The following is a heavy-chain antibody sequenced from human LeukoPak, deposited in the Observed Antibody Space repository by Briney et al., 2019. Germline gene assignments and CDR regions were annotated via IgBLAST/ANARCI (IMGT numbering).Heavy chain of an antibody. CDR2: INSDGSST. CDR3: AREYYDSSGYWIYYFDY. D-gene: IGHD3-22*01. CDR1: GFTFKNYA. J-gene: IGHJ4*02. V-gene: IGHV3-74*01. Sequence: GGSLRLSCATSGFTFKNYAMNWVRQAPGKGLVWVSRINSDGSSTSYADSVKGRFTISRDNAKNTLYLQMNSLRAEDTAVYYCAREYYDSSGYWIYYFDYWGQGTLVTVSS.